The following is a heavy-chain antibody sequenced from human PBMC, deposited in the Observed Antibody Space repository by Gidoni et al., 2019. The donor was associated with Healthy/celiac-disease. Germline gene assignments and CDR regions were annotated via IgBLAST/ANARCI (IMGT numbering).Heavy chain of an antibody. V-gene: IGHV3-53*01. Sequence: EVQLVESGGGLIQPGGSLRLSCAASWFPVSSNSMSWVSQAPGKGLGWVSVIYSGGSTYYAEAVNGRFTISRDNSKTTLYLQMNSLRAEDTAVYYCASGGDPFDYWGQGTLVTVSS. J-gene: IGHJ4*02. CDR3: ASGGDPFDY. CDR1: WFPVSSNS. CDR2: IYSGGST. D-gene: IGHD2-21*02.